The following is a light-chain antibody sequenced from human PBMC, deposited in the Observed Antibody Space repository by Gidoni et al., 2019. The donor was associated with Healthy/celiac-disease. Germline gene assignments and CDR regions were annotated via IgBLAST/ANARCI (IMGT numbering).Light chain of an antibody. J-gene: IGKJ1*01. V-gene: IGKV2-28*01. CDR1: QSLLHSNGYNY. CDR2: LGS. CDR3: MQALQTPWT. Sequence: ILITLSPLSLPVPPGEPASISCRSSQSLLHSNGYNYLDWYLQKPGESPQLLIYLGSNRASGVPDRFSGSGSGTDFTLKISRVEAEDVGVYYCMQALQTPWTFGQGTKVEIK.